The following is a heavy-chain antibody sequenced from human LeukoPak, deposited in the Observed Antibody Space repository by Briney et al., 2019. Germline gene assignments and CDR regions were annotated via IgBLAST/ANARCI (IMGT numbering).Heavy chain of an antibody. V-gene: IGHV1-69*04. J-gene: IGHJ4*02. Sequence: GASVKVSCKASGGTFSSYAISWVRQAPGQGLEWMGRIIPIFGIANYAQKFQGRVTITADKSTSTAYMELSSLRSEDTAVYYCARRVGARFDYWGQGTLVTGSS. D-gene: IGHD1-26*01. CDR2: IIPIFGIA. CDR1: GGTFSSYA. CDR3: ARRVGARFDY.